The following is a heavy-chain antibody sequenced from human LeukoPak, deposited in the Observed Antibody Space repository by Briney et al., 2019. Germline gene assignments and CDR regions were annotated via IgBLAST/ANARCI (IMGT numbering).Heavy chain of an antibody. D-gene: IGHD3-10*01. V-gene: IGHV5-51*01. CDR1: GYSFTSYW. J-gene: IGHJ6*03. CDR3: ARHVLRGGYYYHYYMDV. Sequence: GESLKISCKGSGYSFTSYWIGGVGRLPGKGREGMGIFHPSDSDTRYSPSFQGQVTISADKSISTAYRQWSSLKASDTAMYYCARHVLRGGYYYHYYMDVWGKGTTVTVSS. CDR2: FHPSDSDT.